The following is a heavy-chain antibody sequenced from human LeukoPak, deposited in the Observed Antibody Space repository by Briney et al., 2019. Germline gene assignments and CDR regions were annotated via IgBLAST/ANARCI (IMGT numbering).Heavy chain of an antibody. CDR1: GGSISSYY. CDR3: ARENCGSDCYSYYFDY. D-gene: IGHD2-21*02. Sequence: SETLSLTCTVSGGSISSYYWSWIRQPPGKGLEWIGYIYNSGNTNYNPSLQSRVSISVETSKNQSSLKVNSVTAADTAVYYCARENCGSDCYSYYFDYWGQGTLVTVSS. V-gene: IGHV4-59*01. CDR2: IYNSGNT. J-gene: IGHJ4*02.